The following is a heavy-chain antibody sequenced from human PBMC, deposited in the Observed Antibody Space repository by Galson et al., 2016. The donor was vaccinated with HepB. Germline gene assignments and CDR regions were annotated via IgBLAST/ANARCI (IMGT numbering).Heavy chain of an antibody. D-gene: IGHD2-2*01. CDR3: ATALPAPSLPSGMDV. Sequence: SVKVSCKASGDTFNSIAISWVRQAPGEGPQWMGGIIPIFGTPTYAPNFQGRVTITADESTTTAFLHLTSLRSEDAAIYYCATALPAPSLPSGMDVWGQGTTVTVSS. CDR2: IIPIFGTP. V-gene: IGHV1-69*13. J-gene: IGHJ6*02. CDR1: GDTFNSIA.